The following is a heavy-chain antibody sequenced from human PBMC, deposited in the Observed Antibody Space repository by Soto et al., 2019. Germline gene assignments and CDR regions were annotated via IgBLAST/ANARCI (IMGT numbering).Heavy chain of an antibody. D-gene: IGHD6-6*01. Sequence: QVHLVQSGAEVKKPGASVKVSCKGSGYTFTSYGITWVRQAPGQGLEWMGWISAHNGNTNYAQKLQGRVTVTRDTCTSTAYMELRSFRSDDTAVYYCARGRDGDYWGQGAVVTVSS. CDR1: GYTFTSYG. CDR3: ARGRDGDY. J-gene: IGHJ4*02. CDR2: ISAHNGNT. V-gene: IGHV1-18*01.